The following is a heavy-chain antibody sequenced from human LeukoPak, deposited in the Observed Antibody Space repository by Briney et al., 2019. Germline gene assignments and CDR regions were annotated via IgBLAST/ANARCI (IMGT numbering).Heavy chain of an antibody. CDR2: ISSSSSYI. D-gene: IGHD4-23*01. J-gene: IGHJ4*02. CDR3: AKAVPKAVVTPSFDY. Sequence: GGSLRLSCAASGFTFSSYSMNWVRQAPGKGLEWVSSISSSSSYIYYADSVKGQFTISRDNAKNSLYLQMNSLRVEDTAVYYCAKAVPKAVVTPSFDYWGQGTLVTVSS. V-gene: IGHV3-21*04. CDR1: GFTFSSYS.